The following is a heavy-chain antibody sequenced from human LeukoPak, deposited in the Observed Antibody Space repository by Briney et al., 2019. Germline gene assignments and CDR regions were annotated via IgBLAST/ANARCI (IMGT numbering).Heavy chain of an antibody. Sequence: SETLSPTCTVSGGSISSYYWSWIRQPPGKGLEWIGYIYYSGSTNYNPSLKSRVTISVDTSKNQFSLKLSSVTAADTAVYYCARHRCSSASCYVSYYYYYYMDVWGKGTTVTVSS. D-gene: IGHD2-2*01. J-gene: IGHJ6*03. CDR2: IYYSGST. V-gene: IGHV4-59*08. CDR1: GGSISSYY. CDR3: ARHRCSSASCYVSYYYYYYMDV.